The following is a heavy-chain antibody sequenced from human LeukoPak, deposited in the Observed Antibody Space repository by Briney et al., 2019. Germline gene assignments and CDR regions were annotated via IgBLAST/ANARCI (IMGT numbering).Heavy chain of an antibody. D-gene: IGHD5-24*01. V-gene: IGHV4-59*01. CDR3: ARMEMAKYLQH. CDR1: GGSISSYY. J-gene: IGHJ1*01. Sequence: SETLSLTCTVSGGSISSYYWSWIRQPPGKGLEWIGYIYYSGSTNYNPSLKSRVTISVDTSKNQFSLKLSSVTAADTAVYYCARMEMAKYLQHWGQGTLVTVSS. CDR2: IYYSGST.